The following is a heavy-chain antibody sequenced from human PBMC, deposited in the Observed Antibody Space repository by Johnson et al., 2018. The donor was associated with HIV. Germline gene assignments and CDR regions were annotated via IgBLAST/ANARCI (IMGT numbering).Heavy chain of an antibody. CDR1: GFTFSSYA. CDR2: ISGSGGST. CDR3: SRPWGASSSPYSFEL. Sequence: VQLVESGGGLVQPGGSLRLSCAASGFTFSSYAMSWVRQAPGKGLEWVSGISGSGGSTNYADSVKGRFTISRDNSKNTLYLQMNSLRAEDTAVYYCSRPWGASSSPYSFELWGQGTMVTVSS. J-gene: IGHJ3*01. V-gene: IGHV3-23*04. D-gene: IGHD6-13*01.